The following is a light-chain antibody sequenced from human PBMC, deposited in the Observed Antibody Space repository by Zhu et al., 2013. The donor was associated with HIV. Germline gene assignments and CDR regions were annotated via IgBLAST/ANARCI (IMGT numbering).Light chain of an antibody. V-gene: IGKV1-16*01. Sequence: DIHMTQSPSSLSASVGDRVTITCRATQSISTHLNWFQQISGKAPKLLTYAASKLQSGVPSRFTGSGSGTEFTLSISSLQADDFAAYYCQQYHSYPYSFGQGDQ. CDR3: QQYHSYPYS. CDR1: QSISTH. J-gene: IGKJ2*03. CDR2: AAS.